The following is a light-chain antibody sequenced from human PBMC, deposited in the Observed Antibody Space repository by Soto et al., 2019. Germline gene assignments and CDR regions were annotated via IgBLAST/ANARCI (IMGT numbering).Light chain of an antibody. Sequence: EIVMTQSPAALSVSPGERTTLSCRASQSVGSNLAWYQQKPGQAPRLLIYGASTRATGMSARFSGIGSGTEFTLTISSLQSEDFAVYYCQQYGSSPRITFGQGTRLEIK. CDR1: QSVGSN. CDR2: GAS. J-gene: IGKJ5*01. V-gene: IGKV3-15*01. CDR3: QQYGSSPRIT.